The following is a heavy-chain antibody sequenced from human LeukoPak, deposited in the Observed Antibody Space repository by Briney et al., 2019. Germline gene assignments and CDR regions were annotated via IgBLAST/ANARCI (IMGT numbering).Heavy chain of an antibody. CDR2: INWNGGST. J-gene: IGHJ3*02. V-gene: IGHV3-20*04. D-gene: IGHD3-10*01. CDR1: GFTFDDYG. Sequence: GGSLRLSCAASGFTFDDYGMSWVRQAPGKGLEWVCGINWNGGSTGYADSVKGRFTISRDNAKNSLYLQMNSLRAEDTALYYCARDLVRGVNVLSAFDIWGQGTMVTVSS. CDR3: ARDLVRGVNVLSAFDI.